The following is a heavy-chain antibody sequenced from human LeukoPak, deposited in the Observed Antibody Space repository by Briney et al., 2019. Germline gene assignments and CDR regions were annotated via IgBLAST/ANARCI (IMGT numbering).Heavy chain of an antibody. Sequence: SETLSLTCTVSGGSISCANYYWGWVRQRPGKGLEWLGYIYFRGTTYYNPSLKRQVTISVDTSKNRFSLKLSSVTAADTAVYYCARFRGYDFADSWGQGTLVSVSS. J-gene: IGHJ4*02. CDR1: GGSISCANYY. D-gene: IGHD5-12*01. CDR3: ARFRGYDFADS. V-gene: IGHV4-31*01. CDR2: IYFRGTT.